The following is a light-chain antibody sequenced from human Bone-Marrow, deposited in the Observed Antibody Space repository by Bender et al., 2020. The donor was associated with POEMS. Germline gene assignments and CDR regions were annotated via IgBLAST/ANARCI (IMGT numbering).Light chain of an antibody. J-gene: IGLJ2*01. CDR1: YLGDKY. CDR2: QDT. Sequence: SYEVTQPPSVSVSPGQTASITCSGDYLGDKYVAWYQQKPGQSPVLVIYQDTKRPSGIPERFSGSNPGNTATLTISGTQAMGEADYYCQAWDTYSVIFGGGTKLTVL. V-gene: IGLV3-1*01. CDR3: QAWDTYSVI.